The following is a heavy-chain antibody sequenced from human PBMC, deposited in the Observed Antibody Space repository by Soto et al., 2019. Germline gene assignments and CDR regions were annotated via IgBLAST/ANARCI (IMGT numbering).Heavy chain of an antibody. J-gene: IGHJ6*02. CDR2: LWTDGSNK. CDR3: ASQREVARGLGYGMDV. D-gene: IGHD6-25*01. CDR1: GFTFSSFG. V-gene: IGHV3-33*01. Sequence: QVQLVESGGGVVQPGKSLRLSCAASGFTFSSFGIHWVRQAPGKGLEWVATLWTDGSNKFLADSVKGRFTISRDNSKNTLSLQMSSLRAEDTAIYYCASQREVARGLGYGMDVWGQGTTVTVSS.